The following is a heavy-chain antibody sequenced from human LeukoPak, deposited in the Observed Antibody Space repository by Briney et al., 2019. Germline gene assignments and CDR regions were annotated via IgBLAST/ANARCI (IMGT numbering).Heavy chain of an antibody. J-gene: IGHJ4*02. CDR2: INHSGST. CDR3: ARRSKGGTMVRGVKGGYFDY. D-gene: IGHD3-10*01. Sequence: SETLSLTCTVSGGSISGYYWSWIRQPPGKGLEWIGEINHSGSTNYNPSLKSRVTISVDTSKNQFSLKLSSVTAADTAVYYCARRSKGGTMVRGVKGGYFDYWGQGTLVTVSS. CDR1: GGSISGYY. V-gene: IGHV4-34*01.